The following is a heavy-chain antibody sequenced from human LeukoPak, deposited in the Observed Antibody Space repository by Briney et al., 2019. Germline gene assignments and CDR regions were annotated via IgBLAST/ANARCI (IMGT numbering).Heavy chain of an antibody. Sequence: GGSLRLSCTASGFIFGDHAMSWVRQAPGKGVEWVGFIRSKAYGGTTEYAASVKGRFTISRDDSEGIAYLQMNSLRADDTAIYYCAKDLGACGRYCISYWGQGTLVTVSS. V-gene: IGHV3-49*04. CDR1: GFIFGDHA. D-gene: IGHD2-21*01. CDR3: AKDLGACGRYCISY. J-gene: IGHJ4*02. CDR2: IRSKAYGGTT.